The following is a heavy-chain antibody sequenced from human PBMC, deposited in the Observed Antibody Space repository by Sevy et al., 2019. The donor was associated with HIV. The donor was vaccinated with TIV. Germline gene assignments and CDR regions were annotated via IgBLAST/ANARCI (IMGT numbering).Heavy chain of an antibody. CDR2: IRSNTDGGTT. CDR1: GFTFTNAW. V-gene: IGHV3-15*01. CDR3: TTDREYGDYKGGFDY. Sequence: GGSLRLSCALSGFTFTNAWMGWVRQAPGKGLEWVGRIRSNTDGGTTDYAAPLKGRFTISRDDSKNTLYLQMNILKSADTAVYYCTTDREYGDYKGGFDYWGQGTLVTVSS. J-gene: IGHJ4*02. D-gene: IGHD4-17*01.